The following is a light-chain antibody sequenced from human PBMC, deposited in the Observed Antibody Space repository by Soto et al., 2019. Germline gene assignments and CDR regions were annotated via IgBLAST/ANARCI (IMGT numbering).Light chain of an antibody. CDR1: QSVSSN. CDR3: QQYDNWPRT. Sequence: EIVMTQSPATLSVSPGERATLSCKASQSVSSNLAWYQQKPGQAPRLLIYGASTRAIGIPARFSGSSSGTEFTLTISSLQSEDFAVYYCQQYDNWPRTFGQGTKVEIK. V-gene: IGKV3-15*01. CDR2: GAS. J-gene: IGKJ1*01.